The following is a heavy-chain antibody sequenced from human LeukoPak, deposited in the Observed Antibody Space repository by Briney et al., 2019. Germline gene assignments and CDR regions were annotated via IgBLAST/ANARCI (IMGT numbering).Heavy chain of an antibody. CDR3: ARDGQGDYYGMDV. CDR2: ISTQSGNT. CDR1: GYTLTSYG. J-gene: IGHJ6*02. V-gene: IGHV1-18*01. Sequence: ASVKVSCEASGYTLTSYGINWMRQAPGQGLEWMGWISTQSGNTNYAQKVQGRLTLTTDRSTNTAYMELRSLRSDDTAVYYCARDGQGDYYGMDVWGQGTTVTVSS.